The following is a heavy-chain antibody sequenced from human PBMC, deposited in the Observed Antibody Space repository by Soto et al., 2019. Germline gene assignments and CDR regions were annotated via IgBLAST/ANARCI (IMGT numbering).Heavy chain of an antibody. D-gene: IGHD6-13*01. V-gene: IGHV3-33*01. J-gene: IGHJ4*02. CDR1: GFTFSSYG. Sequence: GGSLRLSCAASGFTFSSYGMHWVRQAPGKGLEWVAVIWYDGSNKYYADSVKGRFTISRDNSKNTLYLQMNSLRAEDTAVYYCASSIAAADFYYWGQGTLVTVS. CDR3: ASSIAAADFYY. CDR2: IWYDGSNK.